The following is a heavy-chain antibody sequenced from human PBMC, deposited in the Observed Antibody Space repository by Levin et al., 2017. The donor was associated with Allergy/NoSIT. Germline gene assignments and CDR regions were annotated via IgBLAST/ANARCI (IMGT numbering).Heavy chain of an antibody. CDR2: ISSSSSYT. CDR1: GFTFSDYY. J-gene: IGHJ4*02. CDR3: AREGRYYYGSGSYSTFDY. Sequence: GESLKISCAASGFTFSDYYMSWIRQAPGKRLEWVSYISSSSSYTNYADSVKGRFTISRDNAKNSLYLQMNSLRAEDTAVYYCAREGRYYYGSGSYSTFDYWGQGTLVTVSS. V-gene: IGHV3-11*05. D-gene: IGHD3-10*01.